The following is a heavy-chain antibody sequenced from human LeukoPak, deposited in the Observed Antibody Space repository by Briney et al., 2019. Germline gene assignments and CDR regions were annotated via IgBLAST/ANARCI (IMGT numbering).Heavy chain of an antibody. J-gene: IGHJ4*02. D-gene: IGHD3-22*01. V-gene: IGHV1-69*04. Sequence: SVKVSCKASGGTFSSYAISWVRQAPGQGLEWMGRIIPIFGIANYAQKFQGRVTITADKSTSTAYMELSSLRSEDTAVYYCASGYYYGSSGPVDYWGQGTLVTVSS. CDR2: IIPIFGIA. CDR1: GGTFSSYA. CDR3: ASGYYYGSSGPVDY.